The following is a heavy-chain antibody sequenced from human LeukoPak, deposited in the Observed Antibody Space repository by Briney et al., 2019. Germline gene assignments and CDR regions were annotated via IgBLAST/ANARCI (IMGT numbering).Heavy chain of an antibody. Sequence: PGGSLRLSRAASGFTLSSCWMSWVRQAPGKGLEWVANINEDGSEGSYVDSVKGRFTISRDNAKNSLYLQMNSLRAEDTAVYHCARDLSSGWAFDVWGQGTMVTVSS. V-gene: IGHV3-7*01. CDR3: ARDLSSGWAFDV. D-gene: IGHD6-19*01. CDR1: GFTLSSCW. J-gene: IGHJ3*01. CDR2: INEDGSEG.